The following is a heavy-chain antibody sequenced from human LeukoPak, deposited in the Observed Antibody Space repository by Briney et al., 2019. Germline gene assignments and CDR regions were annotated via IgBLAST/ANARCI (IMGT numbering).Heavy chain of an antibody. D-gene: IGHD3-10*01. J-gene: IGHJ4*02. CDR1: GFTFSSYA. CDR2: ISGSGGST. V-gene: IGHV3-23*01. Sequence: GGSLRLSCAASGFTFSSYAMGWVRQAPGKGLEWVSAISGSGGSTYYADSVKGRFTISRDNSKNTLYLQMNSLRAEDTAVYYCAKDTPYYYGSGSSRRFDYWGQGTLVTVSS. CDR3: AKDTPYYYGSGSSRRFDY.